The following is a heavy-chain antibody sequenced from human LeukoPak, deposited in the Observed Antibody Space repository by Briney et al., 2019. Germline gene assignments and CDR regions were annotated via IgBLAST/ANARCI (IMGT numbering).Heavy chain of an antibody. CDR3: ARGRRDGYNLEYFDK. V-gene: IGHV4-34*01. CDR1: GGSFSGYY. D-gene: IGHD5-24*01. J-gene: IGHJ4*02. Sequence: SETLSLTCVVYGGSFSGYYWSWIRQPPGKGLEWIGEINHSGSTNYNPSLKSRVTISVDTSKNQFSLKLSSVTAADTAVYYCARGRRDGYNLEYFDKWGQGTLVTVSS. CDR2: INHSGST.